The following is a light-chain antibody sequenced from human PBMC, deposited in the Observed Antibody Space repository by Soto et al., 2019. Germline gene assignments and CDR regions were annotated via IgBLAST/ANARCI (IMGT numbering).Light chain of an antibody. CDR3: QQYDNVVFT. Sequence: DVQMTQSPPSLSASVGDRITITCQARQDIGKFLNWYQQKPGKAPKILIYDGSNLETGVPGRFSGGGSGTHFTFTISSLQPEDIGIYYCQQYDNVVFTFGPGTKVDLK. J-gene: IGKJ3*01. CDR2: DGS. CDR1: QDIGKF. V-gene: IGKV1-33*01.